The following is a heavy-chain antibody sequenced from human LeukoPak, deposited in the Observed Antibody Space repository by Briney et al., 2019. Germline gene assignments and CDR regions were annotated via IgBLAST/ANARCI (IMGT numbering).Heavy chain of an antibody. V-gene: IGHV3-7*01. D-gene: IGHD6-13*01. J-gene: IGHJ1*01. CDR2: IKQDGSEK. CDR1: GFTFSSNW. CDR3: ARDPPLITAAGSRYFQH. Sequence: GGSLRLSCAASGFTFSSNWMSWVRQAPGKGLEWVANIKQDGSEKYYVDSVKGRFTISRDNAKNSLYLQMNSLRAEDTAVYYCARDPPLITAAGSRYFQHWGQGTLVTVSS.